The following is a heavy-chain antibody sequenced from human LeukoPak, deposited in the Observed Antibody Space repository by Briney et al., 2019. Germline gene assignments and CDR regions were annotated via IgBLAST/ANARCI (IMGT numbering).Heavy chain of an antibody. CDR3: AREGGHYDFWSGYSSFDY. D-gene: IGHD3-3*01. CDR1: GGSISSGGYY. J-gene: IGHJ4*02. CDR2: IYYSGST. Sequence: PSQTLSLTCTVSGGSISSGGYYWGWIRQPPGKGLEWIGSIYYSGSTYYNPSLKSRVTISVDTSKNQFSLKLSSVTAADTAVYYCAREGGHYDFWSGYSSFDYWGQGTLVTVSS. V-gene: IGHV4-39*07.